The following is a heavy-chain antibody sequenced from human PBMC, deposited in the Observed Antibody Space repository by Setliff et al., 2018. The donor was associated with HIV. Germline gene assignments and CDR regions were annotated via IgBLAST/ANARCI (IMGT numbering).Heavy chain of an antibody. CDR3: ARLTSGWFFAY. Sequence: SETLSLTCTVSGDSLAGSHYSWGWVRQPPGQGLEWLGNLFHTGSSYFNPSLKSRLTMSVDTSKNQFSLSLISMTAADSAVYYCARLTSGWFFAYWGQGTQVTVS. V-gene: IGHV4-39*01. CDR2: LFHTGSS. CDR1: GDSLAGSHYS. J-gene: IGHJ4*02. D-gene: IGHD6-19*01.